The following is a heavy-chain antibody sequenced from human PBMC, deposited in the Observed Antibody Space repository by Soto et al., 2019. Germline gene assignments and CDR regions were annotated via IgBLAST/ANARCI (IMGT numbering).Heavy chain of an antibody. V-gene: IGHV3-66*01. CDR3: ARDRSVLLWFGEFGW. CDR2: IYSGGST. D-gene: IGHD3-10*01. CDR1: GFTVSSNY. J-gene: IGHJ4*02. Sequence: EVQLVESGGGLVQPGGSLRLSCAASGFTVSSNYMSWVRQAPGKGLEWVSVIYSGGSTYYADSVKGRFTISRDNSKNTLYLQMNSLRAEDTAVYYCARDRSVLLWFGEFGWWGQGTLVTVSS.